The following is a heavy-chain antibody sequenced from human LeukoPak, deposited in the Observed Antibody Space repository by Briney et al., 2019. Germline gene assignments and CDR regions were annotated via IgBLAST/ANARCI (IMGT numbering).Heavy chain of an antibody. V-gene: IGHV3-43*02. CDR1: GFFFDAHA. CDR2: ISGDGGTT. Sequence: QTGGSLRLSCAASGFFFDAHAMNWVRQAPGKPLEWVSLISGDGGTTHYADSVRGRFTISRDNSRNSLYLQMKSLTTEDTALYYCAKRSGSPHNFDYWGRGTLVTVSS. CDR3: AKRSGSPHNFDY. J-gene: IGHJ4*02. D-gene: IGHD1-14*01.